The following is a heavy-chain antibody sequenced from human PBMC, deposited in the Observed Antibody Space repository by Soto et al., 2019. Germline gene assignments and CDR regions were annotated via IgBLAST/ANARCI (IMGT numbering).Heavy chain of an antibody. J-gene: IGHJ6*02. Sequence: SETLSLTCTVSGGSISSYYWSWIRQPPGKGLEWIGYIYYSGSTNYNPSLKSRVTISVDTSKNQFSLKLSSVTAADTAVYYCARDSKGELLWFGEPRYYYYGMDVWGQGTTVTVSS. D-gene: IGHD3-10*01. V-gene: IGHV4-59*01. CDR2: IYYSGST. CDR1: GGSISSYY. CDR3: ARDSKGELLWFGEPRYYYYGMDV.